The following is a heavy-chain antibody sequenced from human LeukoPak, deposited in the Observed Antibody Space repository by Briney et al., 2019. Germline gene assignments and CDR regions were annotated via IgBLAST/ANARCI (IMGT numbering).Heavy chain of an antibody. CDR1: GYTFTSYA. Sequence: ASVKVSCKASGYTFTSYAMHWVRQAPGQRLEWIGWINAGNGNTKYSQKFQGRVTITRDTSASTAYMELSSLRSEDTAVYYCARAIVVVVAATRGLFDYWGQGTLVTVSS. CDR2: INAGNGNT. V-gene: IGHV1-3*01. J-gene: IGHJ4*02. D-gene: IGHD2-15*01. CDR3: ARAIVVVVAATRGLFDY.